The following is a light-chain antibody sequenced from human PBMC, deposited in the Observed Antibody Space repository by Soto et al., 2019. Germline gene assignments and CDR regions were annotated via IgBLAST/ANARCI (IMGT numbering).Light chain of an antibody. Sequence: IHLTQSPSFLSASVGDRVTITCRASEGISNFLAWYQQKPGKAPELLIYTASTLRSGVPSRFSGSGSGTEFTLTISSLQSEDFAVYYCQQYNNWPLTFGGGTKVEIK. CDR3: QQYNNWPLT. V-gene: IGKV1-9*01. J-gene: IGKJ4*01. CDR1: EGISNF. CDR2: TAS.